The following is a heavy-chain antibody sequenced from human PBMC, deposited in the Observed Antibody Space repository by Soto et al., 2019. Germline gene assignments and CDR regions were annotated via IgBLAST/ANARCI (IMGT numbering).Heavy chain of an antibody. CDR3: AKGHNYYGSGSLDY. Sequence: GGSLRLSCAASGFTFSSYAMSWVRQAPGKGLEWVSAISGSGGSTYYADSVKGRFTISRDNSKNTLYLQMNSLRAEDTAVYYCAKGHNYYGSGSLDYWGQGTLVTVSS. J-gene: IGHJ4*02. V-gene: IGHV3-23*01. CDR2: ISGSGGST. CDR1: GFTFSSYA. D-gene: IGHD3-10*01.